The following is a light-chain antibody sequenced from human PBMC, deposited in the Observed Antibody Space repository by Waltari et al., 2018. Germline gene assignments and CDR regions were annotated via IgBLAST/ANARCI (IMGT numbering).Light chain of an antibody. Sequence: IVLTQSPGTLSLSPGEAATLSCRASQSVSSTWLAWYQQKPGQPPRLLIYGVSNRAPGIPDRFSGSGSGTDFTLTIDRLEPEDFAVYYCQQYAFSPPGKSFGQGTKVEI. CDR1: QSVSSTW. CDR3: QQYAFSPPGKS. V-gene: IGKV3-20*01. J-gene: IGKJ1*01. CDR2: GVS.